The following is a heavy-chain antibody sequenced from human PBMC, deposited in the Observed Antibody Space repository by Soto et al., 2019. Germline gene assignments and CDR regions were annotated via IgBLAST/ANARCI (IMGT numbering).Heavy chain of an antibody. CDR3: ARAGGITMVRGVSNYYYGIDV. J-gene: IGHJ6*02. V-gene: IGHV1-69*01. CDR1: GGTFSSYA. CDR2: IIPIFGTA. D-gene: IGHD3-10*01. Sequence: QVQLVQSGAAVKKPGSSVKVSCKASGGTFSSYAISWVRQAPGQGLEWMGGIIPIFGTANYAQKFQGRVTITADESTSTAYMELGSLTSEDTAVYYCARAGGITMVRGVSNYYYGIDVWGHGTTVTGS.